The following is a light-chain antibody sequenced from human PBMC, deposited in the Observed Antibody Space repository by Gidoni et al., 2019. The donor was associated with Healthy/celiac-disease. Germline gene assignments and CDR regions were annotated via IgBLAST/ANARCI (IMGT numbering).Light chain of an antibody. CDR1: QSISSY. CDR3: QQSYSTPWT. Sequence: IHMTHSPSSLSASVGDRVTITCRASQSISSYLNLYQQKPGKAPKLLIYAASSLKSGVPSRFSGSGSETDFTLTISSQQPEDFATYYCQQSYSTPWTFGQGTKVEIK. J-gene: IGKJ1*01. CDR2: AAS. V-gene: IGKV1-39*01.